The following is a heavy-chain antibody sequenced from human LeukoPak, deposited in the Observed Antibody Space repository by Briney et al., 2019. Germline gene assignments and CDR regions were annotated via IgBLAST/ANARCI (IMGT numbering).Heavy chain of an antibody. CDR2: INLHSGGT. Sequence: ASVKVSCKASGYTFTAYFMHWVRQAPGQGLGWMGWINLHSGGTSYAQNFQGRVTMTRDTSINTAYMELSSLRSDDTAVYYCARDPGSPTPIDYWGQGTLVAVSS. D-gene: IGHD3-10*01. CDR1: GYTFTAYF. CDR3: ARDPGSPTPIDY. J-gene: IGHJ4*02. V-gene: IGHV1-2*02.